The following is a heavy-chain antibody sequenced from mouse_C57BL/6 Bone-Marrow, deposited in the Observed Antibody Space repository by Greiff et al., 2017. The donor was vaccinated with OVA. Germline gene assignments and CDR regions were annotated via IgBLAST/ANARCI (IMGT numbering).Heavy chain of an antibody. V-gene: IGHV1-81*01. J-gene: IGHJ2*01. CDR1: GYTFTSYG. D-gene: IGHD1-1*01. Sequence: ESGAELARPGASVKLSCKASGYTFTSYGISWVKQRTGQGLEWIGEIYPRSGNTYYNEKFKGKATLTADKSSSTAYMELRSLTSEDSAVYFCARLGTTVVPSDYWGQGTTLTVSS. CDR3: ARLGTTVVPSDY. CDR2: IYPRSGNT.